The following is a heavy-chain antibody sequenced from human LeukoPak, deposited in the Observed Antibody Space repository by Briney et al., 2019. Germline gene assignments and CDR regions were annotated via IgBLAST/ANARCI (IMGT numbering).Heavy chain of an antibody. CDR2: IPYDGSQN. V-gene: IGHV3-30*04. CDR1: DFPFIGYT. Sequence: PGGSLRLSCAASDFPFIGYTMHWVRQAPGEGLEWVAGIPYDGSQNSYADSVKGRFSISRDNSKSALYLQLSSLRPEDTAVYYCTREGRFKAQHLFDYWGQGTMVTVSS. CDR3: TREGRFKAQHLFDY. J-gene: IGHJ4*02. D-gene: IGHD2-2*01.